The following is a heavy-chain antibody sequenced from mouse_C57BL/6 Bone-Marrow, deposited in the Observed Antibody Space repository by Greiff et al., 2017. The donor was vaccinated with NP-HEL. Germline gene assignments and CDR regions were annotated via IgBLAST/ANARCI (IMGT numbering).Heavy chain of an antibody. CDR3: ARRGLLDY. Sequence: EVQLQESGPGLVKPSQSLSLTCSVTGYSITSGYYWNWIRQFPGNKLEWMGYISYDGSNNYNPSLKNRISITRDTSKNQFFLKLNSVTTEDTATYYCARRGLLDYWGQGTSVTVSS. CDR2: ISYDGSN. CDR1: GYSITSGYY. V-gene: IGHV3-6*01. D-gene: IGHD3-1*01. J-gene: IGHJ4*01.